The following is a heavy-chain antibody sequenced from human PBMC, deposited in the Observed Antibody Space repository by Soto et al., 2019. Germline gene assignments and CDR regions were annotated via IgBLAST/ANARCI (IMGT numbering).Heavy chain of an antibody. CDR3: ARGDREDIAVVIGVRPGEYGVDV. CDR1: GVTFRNYA. CDR2: ISYDGGNK. J-gene: IGHJ6*02. D-gene: IGHD2-15*01. V-gene: IGHV3-30-3*01. Sequence: GGALRLSCAASGVTFRNYAMHWARQAPGKGLECVAVISYDGGNKFYRDYVKGRFTISRDNSKNTLYLQINSLRYEDTAVYYCARGDREDIAVVIGVRPGEYGVDVWGQGTTVTVSS.